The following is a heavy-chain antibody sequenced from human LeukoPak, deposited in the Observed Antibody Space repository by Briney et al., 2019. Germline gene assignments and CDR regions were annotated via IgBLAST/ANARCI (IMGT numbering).Heavy chain of an antibody. CDR3: ARVSSHDILTGYYDY. Sequence: ASVKVSCKASGYTFTSYGISWVRQAPGQGLEWMGWISAYNGNTNYAQKLQGRATMTTDTSTSTAYMELRSLRSDDTAVYYCARVSSHDILTGYYDYWGQGTLVTVSS. CDR1: GYTFTSYG. CDR2: ISAYNGNT. J-gene: IGHJ4*02. V-gene: IGHV1-18*01. D-gene: IGHD3-9*01.